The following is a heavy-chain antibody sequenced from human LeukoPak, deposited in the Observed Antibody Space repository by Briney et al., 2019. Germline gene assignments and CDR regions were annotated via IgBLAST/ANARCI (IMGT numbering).Heavy chain of an antibody. J-gene: IGHJ4*02. Sequence: ASVKVSCKASGYTFTSYYMHWVRQAPGQGLEWMGIINPSGGSTSYAQKFQGRVTMTRDTSTSTVYMELSSLRSEDTAVYYCARDQGDVHSSSSAGDYWGQGTLVTVSS. D-gene: IGHD6-6*01. V-gene: IGHV1-46*01. CDR3: ARDQGDVHSSSSAGDY. CDR1: GYTFTSYY. CDR2: INPSGGST.